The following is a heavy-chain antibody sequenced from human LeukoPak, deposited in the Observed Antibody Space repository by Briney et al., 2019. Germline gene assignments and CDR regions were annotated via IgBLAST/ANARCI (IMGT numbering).Heavy chain of an antibody. D-gene: IGHD3-22*01. CDR1: GFTFSSYS. CDR2: INHRRST. J-gene: IGHJ4*02. Sequence: GSLRLSCAASGFTFSSYSMNWIRQPPGKGLEWMGEINHRRSTKYNPSLMSRVTISVDTSKNQFSLKLSSVTAADTAVYYCARQHHAQSSGYYLYYFDYWGQGTLVTVSS. CDR3: ARQHHAQSSGYYLYYFDY. V-gene: IGHV4-34*01.